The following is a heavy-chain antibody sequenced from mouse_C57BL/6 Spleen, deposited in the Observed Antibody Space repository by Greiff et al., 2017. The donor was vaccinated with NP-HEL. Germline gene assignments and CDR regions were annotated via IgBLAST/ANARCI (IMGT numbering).Heavy chain of an antibody. V-gene: IGHV1-69*01. CDR2: IDPSDSYT. CDR3: ARLGREYFDV. J-gene: IGHJ1*03. Sequence: QVQLQQPGAELVMPGASVKLSCKASGYTFTSYWMHWVKQRPGQGLEWIGEIDPSDSYTNYNQKFKGKSTLTVDKSSSTAYMQLSSLTSEDSAVYYCARLGREYFDVWGTGTTVTVSS. D-gene: IGHD4-1*01. CDR1: GYTFTSYW.